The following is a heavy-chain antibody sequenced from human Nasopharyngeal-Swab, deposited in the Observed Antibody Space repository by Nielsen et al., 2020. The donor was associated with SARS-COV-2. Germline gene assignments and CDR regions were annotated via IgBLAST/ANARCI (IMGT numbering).Heavy chain of an antibody. Sequence: GGSLRLSCAASGFTFSSHWMHWVRQAPGKGLVWVSRISEDGSITTYADSVKGRFTISRDNAKNTLFLQMHSLRADDTAIDYCASQLGHPDPWGQGTLVTVSS. J-gene: IGHJ5*02. V-gene: IGHV3-74*01. CDR3: ASQLGHPDP. D-gene: IGHD2-2*01. CDR2: ISEDGSIT. CDR1: GFTFSSHW.